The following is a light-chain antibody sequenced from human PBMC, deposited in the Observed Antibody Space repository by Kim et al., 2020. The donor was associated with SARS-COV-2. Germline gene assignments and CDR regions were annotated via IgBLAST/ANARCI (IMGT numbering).Light chain of an antibody. J-gene: IGKJ4*01. V-gene: IGKV3-11*01. CDR2: DVS. CDR3: QQRSSWPLS. CDR1: QSVSRY. Sequence: LSPGERAPLSCRASQSVSRYLAWYQQKPGQAPRLLIYDVSHRATGIPARFSGSGSGTDFTLTISTLEPEDVAVYYCQQRSSWPLSFGAGTKVEIK.